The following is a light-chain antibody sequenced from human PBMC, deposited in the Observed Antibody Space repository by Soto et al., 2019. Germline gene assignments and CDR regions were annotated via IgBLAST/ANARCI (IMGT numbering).Light chain of an antibody. CDR2: KAS. CDR1: QSVSGW. Sequence: DIQMTQSPSTLSASVGDRVTITCRASQSVSGWLAWYQQKPGKAPNLLIYKASSLQSGVPSRFSGSGSGTEFTLTISSLQPDDSATYYCQQYNTYSRTFGQGTKVDNK. V-gene: IGKV1-5*03. J-gene: IGKJ1*01. CDR3: QQYNTYSRT.